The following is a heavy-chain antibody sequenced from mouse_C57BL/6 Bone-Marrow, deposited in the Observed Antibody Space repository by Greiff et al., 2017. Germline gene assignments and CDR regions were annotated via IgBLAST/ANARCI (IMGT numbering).Heavy chain of an antibody. J-gene: IGHJ1*03. CDR1: GYAFSSYW. Sequence: QVQLQQSGAELVKPGASVKISCKASGYAFSSYWMNWVKQRPGKGLEWIGQIYPGDGDTNYNGKFKGKATLTADKSSSTAYMQLSSLTSEDSAVYCCAVITTVVGRWYFDVWGTGTTVTVSS. CDR3: AVITTVVGRWYFDV. CDR2: IYPGDGDT. D-gene: IGHD1-1*01. V-gene: IGHV1-80*01.